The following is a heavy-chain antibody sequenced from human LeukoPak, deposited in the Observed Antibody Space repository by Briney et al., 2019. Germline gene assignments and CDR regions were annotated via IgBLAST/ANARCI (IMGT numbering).Heavy chain of an antibody. Sequence: GGSLRLSCAASGFTFSTYWMAWVRQAPGKGLEWVANMKGDGSEIHYVDSVKGRFTISRDNAKNSLYLQMNYLRAEDTAVYYCARPAYTAAYDLWGQGTMVTVSS. V-gene: IGHV3-7*01. D-gene: IGHD3-16*01. J-gene: IGHJ3*01. CDR1: GFTFSTYW. CDR2: MKGDGSEI. CDR3: ARPAYTAAYDL.